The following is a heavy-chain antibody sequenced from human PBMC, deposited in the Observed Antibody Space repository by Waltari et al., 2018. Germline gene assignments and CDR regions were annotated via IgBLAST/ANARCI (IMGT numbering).Heavy chain of an antibody. Sequence: EVQLVESGGGLVQPGGSLRLSCEASGFTCRRYAMSWVRKAPGRGLEWVSFISGSDGRTNYADSAKGRFTISRDNVKNTLFLQMNSLRADDAAVYYCAKDLGGFSGSHWYFDLWGRGTLVTVSS. CDR2: ISGSDGRT. D-gene: IGHD5-12*01. V-gene: IGHV3-23*04. CDR3: AKDLGGFSGSHWYFDL. J-gene: IGHJ2*01. CDR1: GFTCRRYA.